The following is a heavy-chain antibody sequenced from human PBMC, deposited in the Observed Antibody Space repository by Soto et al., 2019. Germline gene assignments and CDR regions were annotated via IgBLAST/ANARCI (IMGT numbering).Heavy chain of an antibody. D-gene: IGHD1-26*01. CDR2: ISSNGGST. Sequence: LRISCAASGFAFRSYAMHWVRQAPGKGLEYVSAISSNGGSTYYANSVKGRFTISRDNSKNTLYLQMGSLRAEDMAVYYCARDKNSGSYSLDYRAQGTPVPVSA. CDR1: GFAFRSYA. V-gene: IGHV3-64*01. J-gene: IGHJ4*02. CDR3: ARDKNSGSYSLDY.